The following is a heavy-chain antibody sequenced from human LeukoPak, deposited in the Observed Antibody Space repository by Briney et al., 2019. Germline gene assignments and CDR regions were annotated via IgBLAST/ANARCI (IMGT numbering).Heavy chain of an antibody. CDR3: ARVSNSGLDS. D-gene: IGHD4-23*01. V-gene: IGHV4-59*01. J-gene: IGHJ4*02. CDR2: IYYSGST. CDR1: GGSISPYY. Sequence: SETLSLTCTVSGGSISPYYWTWIRQPPGKGLEWIGYIYYSGSTDFNPSLKSRVTISLDTSKTQFSLKLSSVTAADTAIYYCARVSNSGLDSWGQGTLVTVSS.